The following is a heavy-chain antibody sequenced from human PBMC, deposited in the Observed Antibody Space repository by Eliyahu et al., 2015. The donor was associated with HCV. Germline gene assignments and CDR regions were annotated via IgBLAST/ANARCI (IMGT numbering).Heavy chain of an antibody. CDR3: ARIRSSLTSRYYYDSSGYYYGPAAFDI. CDR2: IFSNDEK. CDR1: GFSLSNARXG. D-gene: IGHD3-22*01. V-gene: IGHV2-26*01. J-gene: IGHJ3*02. Sequence: QVTLKESGPVLVKPTETLTLTCTVSGFSLSNARXGVSWIRQPPGKALEWLAHIFSNDEKSYSTSLKSRLTISKDTSKSQVVLTMTNMDPVDTATYYCARIRSSLTSRYYYDSSGYYYGPAAFDIWGQGTMVTVSS.